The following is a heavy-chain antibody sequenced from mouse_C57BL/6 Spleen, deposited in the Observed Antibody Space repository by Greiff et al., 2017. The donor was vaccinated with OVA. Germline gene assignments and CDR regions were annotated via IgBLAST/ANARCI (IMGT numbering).Heavy chain of an antibody. D-gene: IGHD1-1*01. CDR3: ARRSNYYGSSLYFDY. CDR2: IYPGDGDT. CDR1: GYAFSSYW. Sequence: QVQLQQSGAELVKPGASVKISCKASGYAFSSYWMNWVKQRPGQGLEWIGQIYPGDGDTNYNGKFKGKATLTADKSSSTAYMQLSSLTSEDSAVYFCARRSNYYGSSLYFDYWGQGTTLTVSS. J-gene: IGHJ2*01. V-gene: IGHV1-80*01.